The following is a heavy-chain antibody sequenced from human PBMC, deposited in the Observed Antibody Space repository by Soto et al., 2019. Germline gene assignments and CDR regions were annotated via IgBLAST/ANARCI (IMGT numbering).Heavy chain of an antibody. Sequence: SETLSLTCTVSGGSISSYYWSWIRQPPGKGLEWIGYIYYTGYTNYNPSLKSRVTISVDTSKNQFSLNVSSVTAEDTAVYYCASLVWTPAPYYFDYWGQGTLVTVSS. J-gene: IGHJ4*02. D-gene: IGHD2-21*01. V-gene: IGHV4-59*01. CDR3: ASLVWTPAPYYFDY. CDR1: GGSISSYY. CDR2: IYYTGYT.